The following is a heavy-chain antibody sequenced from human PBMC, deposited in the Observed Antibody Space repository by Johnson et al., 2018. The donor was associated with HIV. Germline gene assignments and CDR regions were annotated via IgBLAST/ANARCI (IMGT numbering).Heavy chain of an antibody. Sequence: QVQLVESGGGVVQPGRSLRLSCAASGFTFSNYAVHWVRQAPGKGLDWVAVISYDGSDKYYADSVKGRFTISRDNSNNTLYLQMNSRRPEDTALYYCARELLGSSSPDAFDIWGQGTMVTVSS. CDR3: ARELLGSSSPDAFDI. CDR1: GFTFSNYA. CDR2: ISYDGSDK. D-gene: IGHD6-6*01. J-gene: IGHJ3*02. V-gene: IGHV3-30*04.